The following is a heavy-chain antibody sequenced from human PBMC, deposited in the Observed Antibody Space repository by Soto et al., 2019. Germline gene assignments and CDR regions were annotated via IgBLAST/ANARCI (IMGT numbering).Heavy chain of an antibody. J-gene: IGHJ4*02. V-gene: IGHV3-21*01. CDR1: GFTFSSYS. D-gene: IGHD4-17*01. CDR2: ISSSSSYI. Sequence: EVQLLESGGGLVQPGGSLRLSCAASGFTFSSYSMNWVRQAPGKGLEWVSSISSSSSYIYYADSVKGRFTISRDNAKNSLYLQMNSLRAEDTAVYYCARDVPYPYTTVGFDYWGQGTLVTVSS. CDR3: ARDVPYPYTTVGFDY.